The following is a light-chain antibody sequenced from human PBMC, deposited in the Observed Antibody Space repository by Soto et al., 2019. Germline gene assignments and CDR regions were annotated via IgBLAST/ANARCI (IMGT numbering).Light chain of an antibody. J-gene: IGKJ4*01. CDR3: QQYLSAPLT. CDR1: QSVFYSSNNNNY. Sequence: DIVMTQSPDSLAVSLGERATINCKSSQSVFYSSNNNNYLAWYQQKPGQPPRLLIYWASTRKSGVPDRFSGSGSGTDFTLTISSLQAEDVAVYFCQQYLSAPLTFGGGTKVEIK. V-gene: IGKV4-1*01. CDR2: WAS.